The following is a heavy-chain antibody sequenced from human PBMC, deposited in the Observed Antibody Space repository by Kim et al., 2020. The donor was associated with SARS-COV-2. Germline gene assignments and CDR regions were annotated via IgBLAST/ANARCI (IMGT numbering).Heavy chain of an antibody. V-gene: IGHV4-30-2*01. CDR2: IYHSGST. D-gene: IGHD3-10*01. CDR3: ARDLYGSGSYYNRGGWFDP. Sequence: SETLSLTCAVSGGSISSGGYSWSWIRQPPGKGLEWIGYIYHSGSTYYNPSLKSRVTISVDRSKNQFSLKLSSVTAADTAVYYCARDLYGSGSYYNRGGWFDPWGQGTLVTVSS. CDR1: GGSISSGGYS. J-gene: IGHJ5*02.